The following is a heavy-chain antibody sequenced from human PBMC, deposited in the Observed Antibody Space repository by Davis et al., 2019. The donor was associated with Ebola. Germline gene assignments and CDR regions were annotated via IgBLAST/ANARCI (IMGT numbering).Heavy chain of an antibody. Sequence: HSQTLSLTCAISGDTVFGKSGAWNWIRQSPSRGLEWLGRTYYTSKWFNDYAVFLQGRITINPDTAKNQFSLHLNSVTPEDTAVYYCARGWLRGGMDVWGEGTTVTVSS. CDR3: ARGWLRGGMDV. D-gene: IGHD5-18*01. CDR1: GDTVFGKSGA. V-gene: IGHV6-1*01. CDR2: TYYTSKWFN. J-gene: IGHJ6*04.